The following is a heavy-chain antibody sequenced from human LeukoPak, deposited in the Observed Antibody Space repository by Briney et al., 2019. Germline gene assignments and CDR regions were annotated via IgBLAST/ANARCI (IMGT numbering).Heavy chain of an antibody. J-gene: IGHJ3*02. CDR2: IYYSGST. D-gene: IGHD6-13*01. CDR3: ARTHRRISDDAFDI. Sequence: PSETLSLTCTVSGGSISSYYWSWMRQPPGRGLERIGYIYYSGSTNYNPPLKSRVTISVDTSKNQFSLKLSSVTAEDTAVYYCARTHRRISDDAFDIWGQGTMVTVSS. V-gene: IGHV4-59*01. CDR1: GGSISSYY.